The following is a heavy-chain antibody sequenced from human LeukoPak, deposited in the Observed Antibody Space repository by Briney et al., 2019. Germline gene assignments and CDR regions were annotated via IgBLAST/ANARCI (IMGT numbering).Heavy chain of an antibody. CDR2: ISWNSGNM. D-gene: IGHD3-16*02. CDR3: AKGLGGVIVNWFDP. V-gene: IGHV3-9*01. CDR1: RFTFDDYA. Sequence: GRSLRLSCAASRFTFDDYAMHWVRQAPGKGLEWVSGISWNSGNMGYADSVKGRFTISRDNAKNSLYLQMNSLRAEDTALYYCAKGLGGVIVNWFDPWGQGTLVTVSS. J-gene: IGHJ5*02.